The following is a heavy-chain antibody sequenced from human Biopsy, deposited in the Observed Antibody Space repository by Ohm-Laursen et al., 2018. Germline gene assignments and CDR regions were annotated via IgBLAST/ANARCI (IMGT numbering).Heavy chain of an antibody. CDR3: ARVLLPAAAVHYGMDV. Sequence: SLRLSCAASGLTFSRYSMHWVRQAPGKGLEWVSSISSSSNFIYYGDSVKGRFTISRDNAKNSLYLQMNSLRPEDTAVYYCARVLLPAAAVHYGMDVWGQGTTVTVSS. V-gene: IGHV3-21*01. D-gene: IGHD2-2*01. CDR1: GLTFSRYS. J-gene: IGHJ6*02. CDR2: ISSSSNFI.